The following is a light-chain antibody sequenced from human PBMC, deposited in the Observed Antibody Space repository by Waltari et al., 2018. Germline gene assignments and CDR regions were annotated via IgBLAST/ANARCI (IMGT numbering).Light chain of an antibody. V-gene: IGKV3-20*01. CDR2: DAS. CDR1: RSVGSAV. CDR3: QMYVRLPVT. Sequence: SCAASRSVGSAVACYKQKPGQAPRLLIYDASSRATGISDKFSGSGSGTDFSLTISRVEPEDFAVYFCQMYVRLPVTFGQGTKVEVK. J-gene: IGKJ1*01.